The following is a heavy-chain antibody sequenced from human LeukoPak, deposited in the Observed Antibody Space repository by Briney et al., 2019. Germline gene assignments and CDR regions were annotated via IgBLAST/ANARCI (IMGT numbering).Heavy chain of an antibody. Sequence: PGGSLRLSCAASGFTFSTYGMHRVRQAPGKGLEWVAVISYDGRNEYYADSVKGRFTISRDNSKNTLYLQMSSLRAEDTAVYYCAKEFNRGLPDYWGQGTLVTVPS. J-gene: IGHJ4*02. D-gene: IGHD2-21*01. CDR1: GFTFSTYG. CDR3: AKEFNRGLPDY. V-gene: IGHV3-30*18. CDR2: ISYDGRNE.